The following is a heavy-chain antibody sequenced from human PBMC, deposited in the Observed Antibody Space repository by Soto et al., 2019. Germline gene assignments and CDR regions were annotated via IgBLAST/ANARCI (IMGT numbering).Heavy chain of an antibody. CDR2: FDPEDGET. CDR1: GYTLTELS. Sequence: ASVKDSCKAPGYTLTELSMHWVRQAPGKGLEWMGGFDPEDGETIYAQKFQGRVTMTEDTSTDTAYMELSSLRSEDTAVYYCATDPERRYYYYYMDVWGKGTTVTVSS. J-gene: IGHJ6*03. D-gene: IGHD1-1*01. CDR3: ATDPERRYYYYYMDV. V-gene: IGHV1-24*01.